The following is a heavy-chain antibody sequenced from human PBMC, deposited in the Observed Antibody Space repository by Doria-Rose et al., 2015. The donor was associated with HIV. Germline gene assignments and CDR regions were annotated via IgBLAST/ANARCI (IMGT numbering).Heavy chain of an antibody. CDR3: ARIKSSRWYHKYYFDF. CDR2: IFSDDER. CDR1: GVSLSSPGMG. J-gene: IGHJ4*02. D-gene: IGHD6-13*01. Sequence: VTLKESGPVPVKPTETLTLTCTVSGVSLSSPGMGVGWIRQPPGKALERLANIFSDDERSYKTSLKSRLTISRGTSRSQVVLTMTDMDPVDTATYYCARIKSSRWYHKYYFDFWGQGTLVIVSA. V-gene: IGHV2-26*01.